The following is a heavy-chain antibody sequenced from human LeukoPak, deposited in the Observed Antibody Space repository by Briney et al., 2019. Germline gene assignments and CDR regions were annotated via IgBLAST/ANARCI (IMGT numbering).Heavy chain of an antibody. CDR3: ARGPRTASNAFDI. V-gene: IGHV4-59*01. Sequence: SETLSLTCTVSGGSISSYYWSWIRQPPGKGLEWIGYVYYSVSTNYNPSLKSRVTISVDTSKNQFSLKLSSVTAADTAVYYCARGPRTASNAFDIWGQGTMVTVSS. CDR1: GGSISSYY. J-gene: IGHJ3*02. D-gene: IGHD1-1*01. CDR2: VYYSVST.